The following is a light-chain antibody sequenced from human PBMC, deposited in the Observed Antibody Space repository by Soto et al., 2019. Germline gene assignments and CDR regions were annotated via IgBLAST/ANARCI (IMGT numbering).Light chain of an antibody. V-gene: IGKV1-39*01. J-gene: IGKJ1*01. CDR2: AAS. Sequence: EIPMTQSPSSLSASVGDRVTITCRASQSISSYLNWYQQKPGKAPNLLIYAASSLQSGVPSRFSGSGSGTDFTLTISSLQPEDFATYYCQQSYSNTRTFGQGTKVDIK. CDR3: QQSYSNTRT. CDR1: QSISSY.